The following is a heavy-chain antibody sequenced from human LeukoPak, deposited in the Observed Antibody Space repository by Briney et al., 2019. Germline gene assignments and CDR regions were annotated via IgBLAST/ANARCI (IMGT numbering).Heavy chain of an antibody. CDR1: GFAVSSNY. V-gene: IGHV3-53*01. Sequence: GASLRLSCAASGFAVSSNYMSWVRQAPGKGLEWVSGIYSGGNTYPTDSVKGRFIISRDNSKNTLYLQMNSLRDEDTAVYYCAREFPLSGYFDFWGQGTLVTVSS. CDR3: AREFPLSGYFDF. J-gene: IGHJ4*02. CDR2: IYSGGNT. D-gene: IGHD3-3*01.